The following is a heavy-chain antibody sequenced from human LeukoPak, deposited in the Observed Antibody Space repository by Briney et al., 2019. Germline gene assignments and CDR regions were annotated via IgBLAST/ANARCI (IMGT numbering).Heavy chain of an antibody. J-gene: IGHJ4*02. Sequence: GGSLRLSCAASGFTFSSYAMHWVRRAPGKGLEGVAVISYDGSNKYYADSVKGRFTISRDNSKNTLYLQMNSLRAEDTAVYYCARDGSDVDTAMAPFDYWGQGTLVTVSS. CDR3: ARDGSDVDTAMAPFDY. D-gene: IGHD5-18*01. CDR1: GFTFSSYA. CDR2: ISYDGSNK. V-gene: IGHV3-30*04.